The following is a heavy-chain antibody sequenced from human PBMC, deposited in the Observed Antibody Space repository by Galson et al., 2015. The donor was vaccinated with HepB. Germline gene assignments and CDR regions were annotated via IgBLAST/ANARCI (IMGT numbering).Heavy chain of an antibody. CDR1: GYTFTSYY. CDR2: INPSGGST. D-gene: IGHD2-8*01. Sequence: SVKVSCKASGYTFTSYYMHWVRQAPGQGLEWMGIINPSGGSTSYAQKFQGRVTMTRDTSTSTVYMELSSLRSEDTAVYYCARAPRDIVLMVYAYYYYGMDVWGQGTTVTVSS. J-gene: IGHJ6*02. CDR3: ARAPRDIVLMVYAYYYYGMDV. V-gene: IGHV1-46*01.